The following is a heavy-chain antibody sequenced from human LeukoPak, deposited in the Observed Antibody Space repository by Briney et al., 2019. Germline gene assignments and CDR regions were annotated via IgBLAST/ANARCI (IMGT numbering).Heavy chain of an antibody. CDR2: ISVYNGNT. J-gene: IGHJ5*02. Sequence: ASVKVSCKASGYTFTSYGVSRVRQAPGQGLEWMGWISVYNGNTNYAQKLQGRVTMTTDTSTSIAYMELRSLRSDDTAVYYCARAPKASPYCSGGSCYLNWFDPWGQGTLVTVSS. CDR1: GYTFTSYG. D-gene: IGHD2-15*01. V-gene: IGHV1-18*01. CDR3: ARAPKASPYCSGGSCYLNWFDP.